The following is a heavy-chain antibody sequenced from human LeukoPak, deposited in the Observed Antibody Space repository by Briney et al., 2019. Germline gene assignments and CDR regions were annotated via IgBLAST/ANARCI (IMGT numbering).Heavy chain of an antibody. V-gene: IGHV1-2*04. CDR3: ARDREVLRYFDWLPRAENWFDP. J-gene: IGHJ5*02. CDR1: GYTFTGYY. Sequence: ASVKVSCKASGYTFTGYYMHWVRQAPGQGLEWMGWINPNSGGTNYAQKFQGWVTMTRDTSISTAYMELSRLRSDDTAVYYCARDREVLRYFDWLPRAENWFDPWGQGTLVTVSS. CDR2: INPNSGGT. D-gene: IGHD3-9*01.